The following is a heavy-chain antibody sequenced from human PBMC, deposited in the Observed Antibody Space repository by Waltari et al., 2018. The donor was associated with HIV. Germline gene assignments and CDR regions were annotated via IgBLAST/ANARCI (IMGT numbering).Heavy chain of an antibody. J-gene: IGHJ4*02. V-gene: IGHV3-21*01. CDR3: ARDPVPLSGAY. CDR1: GFTFSSYS. D-gene: IGHD3-10*01. CDR2: ISSSSYI. Sequence: EVQLVESGGGLVKPGGSLRLSCAASGFTFSSYSMNWVRQAPGKGLEWVSSISSSSYIYYADSVKGRFTISRDNAKNSLYLQMNSLRAEDTAVYYCARDPVPLSGAYWGQGTLVTVSS.